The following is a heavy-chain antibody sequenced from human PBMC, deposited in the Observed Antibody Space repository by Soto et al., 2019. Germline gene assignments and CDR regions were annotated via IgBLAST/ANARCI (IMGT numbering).Heavy chain of an antibody. J-gene: IGHJ4*02. D-gene: IGHD6-6*01. V-gene: IGHV4-39*01. CDR2: IYYSGST. CDR3: EGRQLVFGQLFLDY. Sequence: SETLSLTCTVSGGSISSSSYYWGWIRQPPGKGLEWIGSIYYSGSTYYNPSLKSRVTISVDTSKNQFSLKLSSVTAADTAVYYWEGRQLVFGQLFLDYWGQGTLVTVSS. CDR1: GGSISSSSYY.